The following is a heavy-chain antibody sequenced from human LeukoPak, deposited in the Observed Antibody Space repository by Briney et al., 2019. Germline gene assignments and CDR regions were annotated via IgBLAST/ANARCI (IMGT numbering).Heavy chain of an antibody. CDR2: INWNGGST. D-gene: IGHD3-22*01. J-gene: IGHJ4*02. Sequence: GGSLRLSCAASGFTFDDYGMSWVRQVPGKGLEWVSGINWNGGSTRYADSVKGRFIISRDNTKNSLYLQMNSLRVEDTALYYCARGSPYYDTGASDYWGQGTPVTVSS. CDR1: GFTFDDYG. V-gene: IGHV3-20*04. CDR3: ARGSPYYDTGASDY.